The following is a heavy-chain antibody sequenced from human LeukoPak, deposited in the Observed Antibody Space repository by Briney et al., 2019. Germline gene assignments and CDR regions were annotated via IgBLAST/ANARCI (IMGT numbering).Heavy chain of an antibody. CDR3: ARGEGAYYYDSSGYSWVY. Sequence: GGSLRLSCAASGFTFSSYWMHWVRQAPGKGLVWVSRINSDGSSTSYVDSVKGRFTISRDNAKNTLYLQMNSLRAEDTAVYYCARGEGAYYYDSSGYSWVYWGQGTLVTVSS. J-gene: IGHJ4*02. V-gene: IGHV3-74*01. D-gene: IGHD3-22*01. CDR1: GFTFSSYW. CDR2: INSDGSST.